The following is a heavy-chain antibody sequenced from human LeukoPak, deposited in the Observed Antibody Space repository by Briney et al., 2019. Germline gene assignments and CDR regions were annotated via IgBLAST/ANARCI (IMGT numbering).Heavy chain of an antibody. Sequence: GGSLRLSCAASGFTFSSYGMHWVRQAPGKGLEWVAVIWYDGSNKYYADSVKGRFTISRDDSKNTLYLQMNSLRAEDTAVYYCARDGAFSLRFLEWLDYWGQGTLVTVSS. CDR1: GFTFSSYG. CDR2: IWYDGSNK. CDR3: ARDGAFSLRFLEWLDY. V-gene: IGHV3-33*01. D-gene: IGHD3-3*01. J-gene: IGHJ4*02.